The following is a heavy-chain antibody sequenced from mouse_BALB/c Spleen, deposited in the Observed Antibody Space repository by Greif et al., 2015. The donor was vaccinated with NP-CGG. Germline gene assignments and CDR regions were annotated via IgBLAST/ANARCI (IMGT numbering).Heavy chain of an antibody. V-gene: IGHV1-84*02. CDR2: IHPGSGNT. Sequence: QVQLKQSGPELVKPGASVKISCKASGYTFTDYYINWVKQEPGQGLEWIGWIHPGSGNTKYNEKFKDKATLTVDTSSSTAYMQLSSLTSEDTAVYFCARRTGTEAMDYWGQGTSVTVSS. J-gene: IGHJ4*01. D-gene: IGHD4-1*01. CDR3: ARRTGTEAMDY. CDR1: GYTFTDYY.